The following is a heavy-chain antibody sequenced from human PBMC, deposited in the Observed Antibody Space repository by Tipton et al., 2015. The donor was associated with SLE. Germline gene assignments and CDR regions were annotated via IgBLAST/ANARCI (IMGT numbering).Heavy chain of an antibody. J-gene: IGHJ5*01. CDR1: GGSLSSYY. V-gene: IGHV4-4*08. D-gene: IGHD1-26*01. CDR2: IYTSGST. Sequence: TLSLTCTVSGGSLSSYYWSWIRQPPGKGLEWIGYIYTSGSTNYNPPLKSRVTISVDTSKNQFSLKLSSVTAADTAVYYCARPKALVGATGSASAPTLFPLVSW. CDR3: ARPKALVGATGSASAPTLFPLVS.